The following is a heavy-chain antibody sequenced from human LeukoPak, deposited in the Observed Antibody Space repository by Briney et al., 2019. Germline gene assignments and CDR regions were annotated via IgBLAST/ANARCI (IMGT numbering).Heavy chain of an antibody. CDR3: ARGPFQTYYYDSSGYGSLDY. D-gene: IGHD3-22*01. CDR1: GFTFSSYW. J-gene: IGHJ4*02. CDR2: INSDGSST. Sequence: GGSLRLSCAASGFTFSSYWMHWVRQAPGKGLVWVSRINSDGSSTRYADSVKGRFTISRDNAKNTLYLQMNSLRGEDTAVYYCARGPFQTYYYDSSGYGSLDYWGQGTLVTVSS. V-gene: IGHV3-74*01.